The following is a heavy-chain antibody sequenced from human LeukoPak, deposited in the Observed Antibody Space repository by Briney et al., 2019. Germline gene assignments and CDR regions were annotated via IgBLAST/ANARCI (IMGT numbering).Heavy chain of an antibody. V-gene: IGHV4-39*01. Sequence: SETLSLTCTVSGGSISSSSYYWGWIRQPPGKGLEWIGSIYYSGSTYYNPSLKSRVTISVDTSKNQFSLKLSSVTAADTAVYYCARGVVSSSWLYYFDYWGQGTLVTVSS. J-gene: IGHJ4*02. CDR2: IYYSGST. D-gene: IGHD6-13*01. CDR3: ARGVVSSSWLYYFDY. CDR1: GGSISSSSYY.